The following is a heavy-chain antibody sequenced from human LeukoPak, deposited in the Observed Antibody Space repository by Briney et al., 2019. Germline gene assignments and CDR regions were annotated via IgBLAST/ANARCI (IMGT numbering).Heavy chain of an antibody. CDR1: GGSISSGGYY. D-gene: IGHD3-9*01. Sequence: SQTLSLTCTVSGGSISSGGYYWSWIRQHPGKGLVWIGYIYYSGSTYYNPSLKSRVTISVDTSKNQFSLKLSSVTAADTAVYYCARDKTNYDILTGPGMDVWGQGTTVTVSS. J-gene: IGHJ6*02. CDR2: IYYSGST. CDR3: ARDKTNYDILTGPGMDV. V-gene: IGHV4-31*03.